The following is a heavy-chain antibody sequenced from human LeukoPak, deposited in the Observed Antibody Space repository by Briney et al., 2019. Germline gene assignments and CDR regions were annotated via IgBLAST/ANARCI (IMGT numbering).Heavy chain of an antibody. CDR2: INHSGST. CDR3: ARAPGPSSGYPYYFDY. V-gene: IGHV4-34*01. CDR1: GGSFSGYY. Sequence: SETLSLTCAVYGGSFSGYYWSWIRQPPGKGLEWIGEINHSGSTNYNPSLKSRVTISVDTSKNQFSLKLSSVTAADTAVYYCARAPGPSSGYPYYFDYWGQGTLVTVSS. J-gene: IGHJ4*02. D-gene: IGHD3-22*01.